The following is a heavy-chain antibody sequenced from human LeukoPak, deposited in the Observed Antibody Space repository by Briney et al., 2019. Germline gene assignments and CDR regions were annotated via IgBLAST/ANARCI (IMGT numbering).Heavy chain of an antibody. D-gene: IGHD2-2*01. CDR1: GFTFSSYL. CDR2: INTDGSST. Sequence: GGSLRLSCAASGFTFSSYLMHWVRQAPGKGLVWVSRINTDGSSTSYADSVKGRFTISRDNAKNTLYLQMNSLRAEDTAVYYCARVGCSSTSCYSQFDPWGQGTLVTVSS. V-gene: IGHV3-74*01. CDR3: ARVGCSSTSCYSQFDP. J-gene: IGHJ5*02.